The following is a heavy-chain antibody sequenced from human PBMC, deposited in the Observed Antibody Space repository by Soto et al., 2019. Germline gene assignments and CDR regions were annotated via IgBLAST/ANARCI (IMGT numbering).Heavy chain of an antibody. D-gene: IGHD4-17*01. V-gene: IGHV1-69*12. J-gene: IGHJ6*02. CDR3: ASGPHISTVARYGMDV. CDR1: GGTFSSYA. Sequence: QVQLVPSGAEVKKPGSSVKVSCKASGGTFSSYAISWVRQAPGQGLEWMGGIIPIFGTANYAQKFQGRVTITADESTSTAYMELSSLRSEDTAVYYCASGPHISTVARYGMDVWGQGTTVTVSS. CDR2: IIPIFGTA.